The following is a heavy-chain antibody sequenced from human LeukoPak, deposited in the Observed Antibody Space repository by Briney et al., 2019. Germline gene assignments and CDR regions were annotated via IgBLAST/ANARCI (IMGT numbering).Heavy chain of an antibody. CDR3: ARDYTVRGVIPDAFDI. J-gene: IGHJ3*02. CDR1: GGSISSSSYY. Sequence: PSETLSLTCTVSGGSISSSSYYWGWIRQPPGKGLEWIGSIYYSGNTYYNPSLKSRVTISVDTSKNQFSLKLSSVTAADTAVYYCARDYTVRGVIPDAFDIWGQGTMVTVSS. CDR2: IYYSGNT. V-gene: IGHV4-39*07. D-gene: IGHD3-10*01.